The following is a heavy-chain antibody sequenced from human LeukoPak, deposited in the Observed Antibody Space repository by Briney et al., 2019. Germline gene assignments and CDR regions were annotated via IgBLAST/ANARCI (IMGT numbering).Heavy chain of an antibody. CDR3: ARGLYSGSSYGENDY. Sequence: GGSLRLSRAASGFTVSSNYMSWVHQAPGKGLEWVSVIYSGGSTYYADSVMGRFTISRDNSKNTLYLQMNSLRPEDTAVYYCARGLYSGSSYGENDYWGQGTLVTVSS. D-gene: IGHD1-26*01. CDR2: IYSGGST. J-gene: IGHJ4*02. CDR1: GFTVSSNY. V-gene: IGHV3-53*01.